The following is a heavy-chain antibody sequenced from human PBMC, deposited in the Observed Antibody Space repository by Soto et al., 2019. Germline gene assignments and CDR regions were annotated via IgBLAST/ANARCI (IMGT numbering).Heavy chain of an antibody. CDR3: AKGARTGDHNYYYYGMDV. D-gene: IGHD7-27*01. V-gene: IGHV3-30*18. Sequence: GGSLRLSCAAPGFPFSSYGMHWVRPAPGKGLEWVAVISYDGSNKYYADSVKGRFTISRDNSKNTLYLQMNSLRAEDTAVYYCAKGARTGDHNYYYYGMDVWGQGTTVTVSS. CDR2: ISYDGSNK. CDR1: GFPFSSYG. J-gene: IGHJ6*02.